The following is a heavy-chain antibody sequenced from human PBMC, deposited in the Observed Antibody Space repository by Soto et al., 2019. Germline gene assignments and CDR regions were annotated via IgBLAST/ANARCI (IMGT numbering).Heavy chain of an antibody. CDR2: IYYSGST. J-gene: IGHJ4*02. D-gene: IGHD5-12*01. V-gene: IGHV4-31*03. CDR1: GGSISSGCYY. CDR3: ASLGKWLRLPNYFDY. Sequence: PSETLSLTCTVSGGSISSGCYYWSWIRQHPGKGLEWIGYIYYSGSTYYNPSLKSRVTISVDTSKNQFSLKLSSVTAADTAVYYCASLGKWLRLPNYFDYWGQGTLVTVSS.